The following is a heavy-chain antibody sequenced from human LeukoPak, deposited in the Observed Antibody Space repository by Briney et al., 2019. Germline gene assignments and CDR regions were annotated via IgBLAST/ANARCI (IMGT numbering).Heavy chain of an antibody. D-gene: IGHD3-3*01. CDR3: AADPDLWSGYPNSDY. CDR2: IIPIFGTA. V-gene: IGHV1-69*05. Sequence: GASVKVSCKASGGTFSSYAISWVRQAPGQGLEWMGGIIPIFGTANYAQKFQGRVTITTDESTSTAYMELSSLRSEDTAVYYCAADPDLWSGYPNSDYWGQGTLVTVSS. J-gene: IGHJ4*02. CDR1: GGTFSSYA.